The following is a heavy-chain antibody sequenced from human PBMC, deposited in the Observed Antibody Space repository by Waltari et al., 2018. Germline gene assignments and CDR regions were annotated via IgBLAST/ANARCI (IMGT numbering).Heavy chain of an antibody. J-gene: IGHJ4*02. Sequence: EVQLVESGGDLVQPGGSLRPSCAASGLTVSNTHIPVVRQAQGKWLEWVSIIYAGGTTYYADSVKGRFTISRDSSKNTVNLQMNILRPEDSAVYYCARATATGATPEYWGQGTLVTVSS. CDR1: GLTVSNTH. D-gene: IGHD7-27*01. V-gene: IGHV3-66*02. CDR2: IYAGGTT. CDR3: ARATATGATPEY.